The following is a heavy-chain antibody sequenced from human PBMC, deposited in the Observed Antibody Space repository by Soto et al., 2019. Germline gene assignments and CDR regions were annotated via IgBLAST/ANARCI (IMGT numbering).Heavy chain of an antibody. CDR2: ISGSGGST. V-gene: IGHV3-23*01. CDR3: ASDYDILTGYYLGPSPAFDI. CDR1: GFTFSSYA. J-gene: IGHJ3*02. D-gene: IGHD3-9*01. Sequence: GGSLRLSCAASGFTFSSYAMSWVRQAPGKGLEWVSAISGSGGSTYYADSVKGRFTISRDNSKNTLYLQMNSLRAEDTAVYYCASDYDILTGYYLGPSPAFDIWGQGTMVTVSS.